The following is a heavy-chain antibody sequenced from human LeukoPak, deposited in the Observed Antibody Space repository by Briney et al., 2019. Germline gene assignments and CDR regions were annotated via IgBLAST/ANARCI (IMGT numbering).Heavy chain of an antibody. J-gene: IGHJ4*02. CDR3: ARAKRSGYREFGGFDY. CDR1: GDSVSSNSAA. CDR2: TYYRSKWYN. V-gene: IGHV6-1*01. Sequence: SQTLSLTCAISGDSVSSNSAAWTWIRQSPSRGLEWLGRTYYRSKWYNDYAVSVKSRITINPDTSKNQFSLQLSSVTPEDTAVYYCARAKRSGYREFGGFDYWGQGTLVTVSS. D-gene: IGHD3-3*01.